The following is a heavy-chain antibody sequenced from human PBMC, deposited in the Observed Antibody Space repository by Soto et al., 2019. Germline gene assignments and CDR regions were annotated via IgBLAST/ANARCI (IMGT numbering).Heavy chain of an antibody. V-gene: IGHV3-23*01. CDR1: GITVSNYV. Sequence: EVQLLESGGGLVQHGSSLRLSCVASGITVSNYVMSWVHHAPGKGLEWVSSISARGGSTFYADSVKGRFTISRDNSKNTMYLQMNSRRPEDPAGYYCANELRTRSPRYVDHLDRGSLVTVSS. J-gene: IGHJ2*01. CDR3: ANELRTRSPRYVDH. CDR2: ISARGGST. D-gene: IGHD2-2*01.